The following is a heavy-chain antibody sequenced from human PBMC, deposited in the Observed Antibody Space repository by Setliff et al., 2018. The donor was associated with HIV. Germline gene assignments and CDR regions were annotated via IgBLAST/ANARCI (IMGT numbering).Heavy chain of an antibody. V-gene: IGHV4-34*01. CDR2: INHTGGNT. D-gene: IGHD6-13*01. J-gene: IGHJ2*01. Sequence: PSETLSLTCAVYGGSFSDHYWSWIRQPPGKGLEWIAEINHTGGNTNHNPSLRSRVPISVDTSKNQFSLKLSSVTAADTAVYYCARGLGQQLGRFWYFDLWGRGTLVTVSS. CDR3: ARGLGQQLGRFWYFDL. CDR1: GGSFSDHY.